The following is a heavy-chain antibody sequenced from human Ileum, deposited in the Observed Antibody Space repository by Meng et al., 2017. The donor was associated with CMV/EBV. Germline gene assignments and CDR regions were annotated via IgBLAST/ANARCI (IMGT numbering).Heavy chain of an antibody. CDR2: ISGSGGAI. Sequence: RSCAASGFTFSDYYMGWIRQAPGKGLEWVSYISGSGGAIFYADSVKGRFTMSRDNAKNSLYLQMSSLRAEDTAVYYCATDRRTPFFGGQGALVTVSS. V-gene: IGHV3-11*01. D-gene: IGHD3-3*02. CDR1: GFTFSDYY. J-gene: IGHJ4*02. CDR3: ATDRRTPFF.